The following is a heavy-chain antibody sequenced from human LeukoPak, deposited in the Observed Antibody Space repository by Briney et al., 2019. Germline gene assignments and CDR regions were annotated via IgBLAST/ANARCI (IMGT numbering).Heavy chain of an antibody. J-gene: IGHJ4*02. D-gene: IGHD1-26*01. CDR3: AREGSGWDTGDFDY. CDR2: TRNKANGYTT. V-gene: IGHV3-72*01. CDR1: GFTFSDHY. Sequence: GGSLRLSCAASGFTFSDHYMDWVRQAPGKGLEWVGRTRNKANGYTTEYAASVKGRFTISRDDSKNSLYLQMNSLKTEDTAVYYCAREGSGWDTGDFDYWGQGTLVTVSS.